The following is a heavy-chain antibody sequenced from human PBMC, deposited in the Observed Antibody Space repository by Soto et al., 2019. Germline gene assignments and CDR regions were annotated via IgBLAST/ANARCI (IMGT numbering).Heavy chain of an antibody. CDR2: INSDGRST. D-gene: IGHD6-13*01. J-gene: IGHJ4*02. CDR1: GFTFSSNW. CDR3: AADRIGAAAASL. V-gene: IGHV3-74*01. Sequence: EVQLVESGGGLVQPGGSLRLSCAASGFTFSSNWLHWVRQAPGKGLVWVSRINSDGRSTSYADSVKGRFTISRDTARNTLDLQMNSLRPDDTAVYYCAADRIGAAAASLWGQGTLVTVS.